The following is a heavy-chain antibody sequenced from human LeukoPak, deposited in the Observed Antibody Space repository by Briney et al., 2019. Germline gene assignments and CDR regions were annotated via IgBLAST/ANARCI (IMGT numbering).Heavy chain of an antibody. CDR1: GGSFSGYY. CDR3: ARRVGVYFDY. J-gene: IGHJ4*02. D-gene: IGHD1-26*01. CDR2: INHSGST. Sequence: ASETLSLTCAVSGGSFSGYYWSWIRQPPGKGLEWIGEINHSGSTNYNPSLKSRVTISVDTSKNQFSLKLSSVTAADTAVYYCARRVGVYFDYWGQGTLVTVSS. V-gene: IGHV4-34*01.